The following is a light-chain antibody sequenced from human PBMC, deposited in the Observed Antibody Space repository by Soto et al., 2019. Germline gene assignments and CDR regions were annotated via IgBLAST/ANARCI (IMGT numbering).Light chain of an antibody. V-gene: IGKV3-11*01. CDR1: HSVSSS. CDR2: DAS. CDR3: HQRRNWPLT. J-gene: IGKJ4*01. Sequence: EIVLTQSPATLSLSPEERATLFCRASHSVSSSLAWYQQNPGQAPRLLIYDASNRATGIPARFSGSGSGTDFTLTISSLEPEDFAVYYCHQRRNWPLTFGGGTKVEIK.